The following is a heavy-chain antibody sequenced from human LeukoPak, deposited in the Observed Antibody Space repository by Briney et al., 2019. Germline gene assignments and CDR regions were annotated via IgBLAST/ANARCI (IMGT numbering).Heavy chain of an antibody. V-gene: IGHV3-23*01. Sequence: GGSLRLSCAASGFTFSSYAMTWVRQAPGKGLEWVSAMTSGGGTYYADSVKGRFTISGDNSKNTVYLQMNSLRAEDTAVYYCAKDLTRSSGGFDYWGQGTLVTVSS. J-gene: IGHJ4*02. D-gene: IGHD6-6*01. CDR1: GFTFSSYA. CDR2: MTSGGGT. CDR3: AKDLTRSSGGFDY.